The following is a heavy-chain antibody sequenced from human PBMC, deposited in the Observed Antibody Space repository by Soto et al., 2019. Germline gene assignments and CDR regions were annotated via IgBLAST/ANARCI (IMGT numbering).Heavy chain of an antibody. CDR2: ISSSGSTM. CDR3: ARGALHPHRGSYQDTY. Sequence: PGGSVRLSCAACGFTVSSGSMNWVRQAPGKGLEWVSYISSSGSTMSYAASVKGRSPISRDNAKNSLYLQMNSLRAEDTAVYYCARGALHPHRGSYQDTYCGHGTLVTVPQ. D-gene: IGHD1-26*01. J-gene: IGHJ4*01. V-gene: IGHV3-48*01. CDR1: GFTVSSGS.